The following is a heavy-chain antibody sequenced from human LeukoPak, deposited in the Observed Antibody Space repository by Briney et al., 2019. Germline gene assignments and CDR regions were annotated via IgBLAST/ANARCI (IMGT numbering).Heavy chain of an antibody. D-gene: IGHD6-25*01. CDR3: ARPLERRLIHYFDF. Sequence: GGSLRLSCAASGFTFTTSGMHWVRQAPGKGPEWVTFIQYDGGDIFYADSVKGRFTISKDNSNNIVYLEINSLRSEDTAVYYCARPLERRLIHYFDFWGPGTLVTVSS. CDR2: IQYDGGDI. J-gene: IGHJ4*02. V-gene: IGHV3-30*02. CDR1: GFTFTTSG.